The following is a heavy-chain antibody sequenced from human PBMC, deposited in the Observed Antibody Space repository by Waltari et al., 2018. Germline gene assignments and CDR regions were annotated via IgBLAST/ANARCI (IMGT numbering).Heavy chain of an antibody. D-gene: IGHD6-13*01. CDR2: INPNSGGT. Sequence: QVQLVQSGAEVKKPGASVKVSCKASGYTFTGYYMHWVRQAPGQGLEWMGWINPNSGGTNYAQKCQGRVTMTRDTSISTAYMELSRLRSDDTAVYYCASARSIAAVGVFDYWGQGTLVTVSS. J-gene: IGHJ4*02. CDR3: ASARSIAAVGVFDY. V-gene: IGHV1-2*02. CDR1: GYTFTGYY.